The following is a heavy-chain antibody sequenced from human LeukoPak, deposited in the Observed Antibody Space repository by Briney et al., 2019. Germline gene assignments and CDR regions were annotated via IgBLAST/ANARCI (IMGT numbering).Heavy chain of an antibody. D-gene: IGHD6-13*01. V-gene: IGHV4-39*07. J-gene: IGHJ3*02. Sequence: SSETLSLTCTVSGGSISSSTYYWGWIRQPPGKGLEWIGSGYYSGSTYYNPSLKSRVSISLDTSKNQFSLRLSSVTAADTAVYYCARDIGRIAAAPDAFDIWGQGTMVTVSS. CDR1: GGSISSSTYY. CDR3: ARDIGRIAAAPDAFDI. CDR2: GYYSGST.